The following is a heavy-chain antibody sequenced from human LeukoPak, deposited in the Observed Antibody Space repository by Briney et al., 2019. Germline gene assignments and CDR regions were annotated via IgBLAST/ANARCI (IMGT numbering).Heavy chain of an antibody. CDR2: IYHSGST. J-gene: IGHJ5*02. CDR3: AREFRYYYGSGSYPANWFDP. D-gene: IGHD3-10*01. Sequence: SETLSLTCAVSGYSISSGYYWGWIRQPPGKGLEWIGSIYHSGSTYYNPSLKSRVTISVDTSKNQFSLKLSSVTAADTAVYYCAREFRYYYGSGSYPANWFDPWGQGILVTVSS. CDR1: GYSISSGYY. V-gene: IGHV4-38-2*02.